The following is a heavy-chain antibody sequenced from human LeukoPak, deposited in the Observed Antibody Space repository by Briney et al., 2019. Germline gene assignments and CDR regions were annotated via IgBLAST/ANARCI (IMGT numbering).Heavy chain of an antibody. J-gene: IGHJ5*02. CDR2: IYYSGST. CDR3: ARVSYDILTGYSTWFDP. V-gene: IGHV4-59*08. Sequence: SETLSLTCTVSGGSISSYYWSWIRQPPGKGLEWIGYIYYSGSTNYNPSLKSRVTISVDTSKNQFSLKLSSVTAADTAVYYCARVSYDILTGYSTWFDPWGQGTLVTVSS. D-gene: IGHD3-9*01. CDR1: GGSISSYY.